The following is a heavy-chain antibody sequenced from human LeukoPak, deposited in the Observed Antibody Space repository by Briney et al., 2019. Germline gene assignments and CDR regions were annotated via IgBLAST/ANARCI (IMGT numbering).Heavy chain of an antibody. CDR2: IYYSGSI. CDR1: GGSVSTYH. J-gene: IGHJ4*02. Sequence: SETLSLTCTVSGGSVSTYHWSWIRQPPGKGLEWIGYIYYSGSINYNPSLNSRVTISLDTSKNEFSLKLRSVTAADTAVYYCARYPGASGDSYYFDYWGQGTRVTVSS. V-gene: IGHV4-59*02. D-gene: IGHD4-17*01. CDR3: ARYPGASGDSYYFDY.